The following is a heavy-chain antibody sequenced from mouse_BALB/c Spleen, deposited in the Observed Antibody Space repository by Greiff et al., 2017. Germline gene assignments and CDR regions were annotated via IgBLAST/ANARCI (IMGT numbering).Heavy chain of an antibody. CDR1: GFSLTSYG. CDR2: IWAGGST. V-gene: IGHV2-9*02. Sequence: VQLVESGPGLVAPSQSLSITCTVSGFSLTSYGVHWVRQPPGKGLEWLGVIWAGGSTNYNSALMSRLSISKDNSKSQVFLKMNSLQTDDTAMYYCAREMGLRRGDYFDYWGQGTTLTVSS. CDR3: AREMGLRRGDYFDY. D-gene: IGHD2-4*01. J-gene: IGHJ2*01.